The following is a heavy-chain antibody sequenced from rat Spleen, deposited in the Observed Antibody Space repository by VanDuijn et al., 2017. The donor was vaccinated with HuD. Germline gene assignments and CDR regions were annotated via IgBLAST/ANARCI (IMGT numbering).Heavy chain of an antibody. V-gene: IGHV5-22*01. Sequence: EVQLVESGGGLVQPGRSLKPSCAASGFTFSDYYMAWVRQAPKKGLEWVASISYDATAPYYRDSVKGRFTISRDNAKSTLYLEMSTLRSEDTATYYCARGANYAFDYWGQGVMVTVSS. J-gene: IGHJ2*01. CDR1: GFTFSDYY. D-gene: IGHD1-10*01. CDR2: ISYDATAP. CDR3: ARGANYAFDY.